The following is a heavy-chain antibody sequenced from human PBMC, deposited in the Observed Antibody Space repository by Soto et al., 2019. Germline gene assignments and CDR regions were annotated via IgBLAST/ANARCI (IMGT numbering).Heavy chain of an antibody. D-gene: IGHD3-10*01. CDR2: INPGNGNT. CDR3: ARAVARGVKTIYYYYGMDV. Sequence: GASVKVSCKASGYTFSSFAMHWVRQAPGQRLEWMGWINPGNGNTKYSQTFQGRVTITRDTSASTAYMELSSLRSEDTAVYYCARAVARGVKTIYYYYGMDVWGQGTTVTVSS. V-gene: IGHV1-3*01. CDR1: GYTFSSFA. J-gene: IGHJ6*02.